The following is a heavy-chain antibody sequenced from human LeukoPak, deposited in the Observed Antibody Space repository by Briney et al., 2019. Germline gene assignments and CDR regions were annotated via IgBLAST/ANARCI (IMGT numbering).Heavy chain of an antibody. Sequence: GASVKVSCKASGYTITNNYMHWVRQAPGQGLEWMGVINPSGTGTSYAQKFQGRVTMSRDTSTSTLYMGLSSLRSEDTAFYYCATDHSRANTAWWFDPWGQGTLVTVSS. CDR3: ATDHSRANTAWWFDP. CDR1: GYTITNNY. CDR2: INPSGTGT. D-gene: IGHD2-21*02. V-gene: IGHV1-46*01. J-gene: IGHJ5*02.